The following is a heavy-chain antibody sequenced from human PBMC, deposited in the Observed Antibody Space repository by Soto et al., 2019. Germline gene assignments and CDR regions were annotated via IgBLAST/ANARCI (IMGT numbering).Heavy chain of an antibody. V-gene: IGHV3-23*01. J-gene: IGHJ6*02. CDR2: ISGSDGGT. Sequence: RLSCAASGFTFSSYAMTWVRQAPGKGLEWVATISGSDGGTYYADSAKDRFTISRDNSKNTLYLQMNNLRADDTAVFYCANRPRYYHLDVWRQGTTVTVSS. CDR3: ANRPRYYHLDV. CDR1: GFTFSSYA.